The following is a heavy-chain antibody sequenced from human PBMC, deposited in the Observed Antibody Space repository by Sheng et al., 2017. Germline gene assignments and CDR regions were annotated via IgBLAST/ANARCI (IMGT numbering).Heavy chain of an antibody. CDR3: ARRGLTTVVSDAFDI. CDR2: IHPGDSDT. Sequence: EVQLVQSGAEVKKPGDSLKISCKGSGYSFTSNWIGWVRQMPGKGLEWMGIIHPGDSDTRYSPSFQGQVTISADKSTNTAHLQWRSLKASDTAIYYCARRGLTTVVSDAFDIWGQGT. D-gene: IGHD4-17*01. V-gene: IGHV5-51*03. CDR1: GYSFTSNW. J-gene: IGHJ3*02.